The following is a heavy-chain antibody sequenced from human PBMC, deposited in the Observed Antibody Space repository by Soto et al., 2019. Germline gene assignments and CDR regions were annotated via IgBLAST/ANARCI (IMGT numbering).Heavy chain of an antibody. CDR3: ARATLRSDDY. J-gene: IGHJ4*02. Sequence: GASVKVSCKASGYTFTSYYIHWVRQAPGQGLEWMGIMNPNSGSTTYAQKFQGRVTMTRDTSTSTVYMDLGSLRSEDTAVYYCARATLRSDDYWGQGTLVTVSS. CDR1: GYTFTSYY. D-gene: IGHD1-1*01. CDR2: MNPNSGST. V-gene: IGHV1-46*03.